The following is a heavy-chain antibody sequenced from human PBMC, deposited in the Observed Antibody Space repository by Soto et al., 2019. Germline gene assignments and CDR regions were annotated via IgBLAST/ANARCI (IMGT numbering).Heavy chain of an antibody. D-gene: IGHD1-7*01. CDR3: ATVPHAYGTNWIDS. CDR2: IYYTGTT. CDR1: GGSISSRNYY. J-gene: IGHJ5*01. Sequence: PSETLSITCTVSGGSISSRNYYWSWIRQPPGKGLEWLGYIYYTGTTHYNPSVKSRVTISLDTSKGPLSLNLSSVTAADTVIYYCATVPHAYGTNWIDSWGQGTLVTVPS. V-gene: IGHV4-30-4*01.